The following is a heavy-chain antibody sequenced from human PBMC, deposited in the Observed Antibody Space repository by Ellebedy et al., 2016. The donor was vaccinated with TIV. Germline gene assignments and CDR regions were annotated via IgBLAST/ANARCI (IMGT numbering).Heavy chain of an antibody. J-gene: IGHJ4*02. Sequence: GESLKISCAASGFTFSSYSMNWVRQAPGKGLEWVSSISSSSSYIYYADSVKGRFTISRDNAKNTLYLQMNSLRAEDTAVYYCARDRGQQLVLVHFDYWGQGTLVTVSS. CDR2: ISSSSSYI. CDR3: ARDRGQQLVLVHFDY. CDR1: GFTFSSYS. D-gene: IGHD6-13*01. V-gene: IGHV3-21*01.